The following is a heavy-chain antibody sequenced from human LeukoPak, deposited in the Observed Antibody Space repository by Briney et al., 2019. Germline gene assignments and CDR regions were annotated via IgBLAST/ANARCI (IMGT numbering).Heavy chain of an antibody. CDR1: GYAFTNHD. Sequence: ASVKVSCKASGYAFTNHDINWVRLASGQGLEWMGWVNPNNGDTGYAQKFQGRVTMTRDTSISTAYMELSSLTSEDTGVYYCMRGQPETSTTWGQGSLVTVSS. J-gene: IGHJ5*02. CDR2: VNPNNGDT. CDR3: MRGQPETSTT. V-gene: IGHV1-8*01. D-gene: IGHD5/OR15-5a*01.